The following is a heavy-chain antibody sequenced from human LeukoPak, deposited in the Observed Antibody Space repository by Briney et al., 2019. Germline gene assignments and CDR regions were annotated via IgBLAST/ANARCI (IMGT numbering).Heavy chain of an antibody. Sequence: GGSLRLSCAASEFTFSSYWMSWVRQAPGKGLEWVANIKQDGSEKYYVDSVKGRFTISRDNAKNSLYLQMNSLRAEDTAVYYCARSYYYDSSGLITPHFDYWGQGTLVTVSS. D-gene: IGHD3-22*01. CDR1: EFTFSSYW. V-gene: IGHV3-7*01. CDR3: ARSYYYDSSGLITPHFDY. J-gene: IGHJ4*02. CDR2: IKQDGSEK.